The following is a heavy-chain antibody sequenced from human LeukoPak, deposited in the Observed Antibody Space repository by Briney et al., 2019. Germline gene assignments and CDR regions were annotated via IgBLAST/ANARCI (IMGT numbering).Heavy chain of an antibody. D-gene: IGHD4-23*01. J-gene: IGHJ4*02. Sequence: GASVKVSCKASGYTFTGYYIHWVRQAPGQGLEWMGWMNPDSGGTNYAQRFQGRVTMTRDTSIGTAYMVLSRLRSDDTAVYYCAVSGNGTFDYWGQGPLVTVSS. CDR1: GYTFTGYY. V-gene: IGHV1-2*02. CDR3: AVSGNGTFDY. CDR2: MNPDSGGT.